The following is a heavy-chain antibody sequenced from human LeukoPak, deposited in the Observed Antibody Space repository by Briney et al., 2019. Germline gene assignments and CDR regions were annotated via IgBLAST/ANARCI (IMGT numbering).Heavy chain of an antibody. CDR1: GGSFSGYY. V-gene: IGHV4-34*01. D-gene: IGHD2-15*01. CDR3: ARQWYCSGGSCHRYFQH. Sequence: SETLSLTCAVYGGSFSGYYWSWIRQPPGKGLEWIGEINHSGSTNYNPSLKSRVTISVDTSKNQFSLKLSSVTAADTAVYYCARQWYCSGGSCHRYFQHWGQGTLVTVSS. J-gene: IGHJ1*01. CDR2: INHSGST.